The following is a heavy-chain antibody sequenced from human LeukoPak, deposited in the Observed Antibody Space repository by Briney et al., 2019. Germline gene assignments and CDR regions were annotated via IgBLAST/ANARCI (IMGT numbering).Heavy chain of an antibody. J-gene: IGHJ3*02. D-gene: IGHD2-15*01. CDR3: ATGVVAAYAFDI. V-gene: IGHV1-24*01. CDR1: GYTFTGYY. CDR2: FDPEDGET. Sequence: ASVKVSCKASGYTFTGYYMHWVRQAPGKGLEWMGGFDPEDGETIYAQKFQGRVTMTEDTSTDTAYMELSSLRSEDTAVYYCATGVVAAYAFDIWGQGTMVTVSS.